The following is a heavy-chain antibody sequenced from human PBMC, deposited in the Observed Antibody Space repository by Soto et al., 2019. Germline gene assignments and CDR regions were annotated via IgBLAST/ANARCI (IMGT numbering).Heavy chain of an antibody. CDR1: GYTFTGYY. J-gene: IGHJ6*02. D-gene: IGHD6-13*01. Sequence: ASVKVSCKASGYTFTGYYMHWVRQAPGQGLEWMGWINPNSGGTNYAQKFQGWVTMTRDTSISTAYMELSRLRSDDTAVYYCARGDSVISIAAAGTWGVEDYYYGMDVWGQGTTVTVSS. V-gene: IGHV1-2*04. CDR3: ARGDSVISIAAAGTWGVEDYYYGMDV. CDR2: INPNSGGT.